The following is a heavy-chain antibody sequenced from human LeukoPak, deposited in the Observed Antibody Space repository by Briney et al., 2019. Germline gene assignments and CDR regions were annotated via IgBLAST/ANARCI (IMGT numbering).Heavy chain of an antibody. D-gene: IGHD4-17*01. V-gene: IGHV3-48*01. J-gene: IGHJ4*02. CDR1: GFTFSSYT. Sequence: PGGSLRLSCAASGFTFSSYTMNWVRQAPGKGLEWVSYISTTSSTIYYADSVRGRFTTSRDNAKNSLYLQMNSLRAEDTAVYYCARDLRGETTVTTRVPYYFDYWGQGTLVTVSS. CDR2: ISTTSSTI. CDR3: ARDLRGETTVTTRVPYYFDY.